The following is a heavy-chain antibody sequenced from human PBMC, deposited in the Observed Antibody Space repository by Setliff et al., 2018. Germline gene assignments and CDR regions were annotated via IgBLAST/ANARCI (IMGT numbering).Heavy chain of an antibody. CDR1: GYTFTTYG. V-gene: IGHV1-18*04. D-gene: IGHD2-8*01. CDR2: IGARNVKT. Sequence: ASVKVSCKASGYTFTTYGISWVRQAPGQGLEWMGWIGARNVKTNYAQKFQDRVTMTTDTSTSTAYMDLRSLRSDDTAVYYCSRLVRFCTTSTCQGASASEHWGQGTLVTVSS. CDR3: SRLVRFCTTSTCQGASASEH. J-gene: IGHJ4*02.